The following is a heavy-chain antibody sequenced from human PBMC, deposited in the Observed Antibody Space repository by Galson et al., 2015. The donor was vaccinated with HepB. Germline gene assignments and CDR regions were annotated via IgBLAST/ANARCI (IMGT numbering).Heavy chain of an antibody. CDR3: ARGSNSGYDELFDY. CDR1: GFTFSSYS. CDR2: ISSSSSYI. V-gene: IGHV3-21*01. Sequence: SLRLSCAASGFTFSSYSMNWVRQAPGKGLEWVSSISSSSSYIYYADSVKGRFTISRDNAKNSLYLQMNSLRAEDTAVYYCARGSNSGYDELFDYWGQGTLVTVSS. J-gene: IGHJ4*02. D-gene: IGHD5-12*01.